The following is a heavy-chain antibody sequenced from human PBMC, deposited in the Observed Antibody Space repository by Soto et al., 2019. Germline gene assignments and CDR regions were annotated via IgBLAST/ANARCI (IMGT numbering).Heavy chain of an antibody. J-gene: IGHJ5*02. CDR1: GFTFRDFH. CDR3: AKDSIYAGGKRFDP. D-gene: IGHD2-15*01. Sequence: GGSLRLSCAASGFTFRDFHMSWIRQAPGKALEWISYISGSGRDIKYADSVKGRFTISRDNAKNSLFLQMDSLRVDDTAIYYCAKDSIYAGGKRFDPWGQGTQVTVS. V-gene: IGHV3-11*06. CDR2: ISGSGRDI.